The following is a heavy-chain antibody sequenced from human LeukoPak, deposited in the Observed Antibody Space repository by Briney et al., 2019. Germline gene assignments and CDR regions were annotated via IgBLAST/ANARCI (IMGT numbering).Heavy chain of an antibody. J-gene: IGHJ5*02. D-gene: IGHD3-16*02. Sequence: PSETLSLTCAVYGGSFSGYYWSWIRQPPGKGLEWIAEINHSGSTNYNPSLKSRVTISVDTSKNQFSLTLSSVTAADTAVYYCARRNHYVWGSYRYFAWFDPWGQGTLVTVSS. CDR3: ARRNHYVWGSYRYFAWFDP. CDR1: GGSFSGYY. V-gene: IGHV4-34*01. CDR2: INHSGST.